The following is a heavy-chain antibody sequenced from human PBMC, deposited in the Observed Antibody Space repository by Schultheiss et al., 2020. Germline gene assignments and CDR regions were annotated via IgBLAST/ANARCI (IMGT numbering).Heavy chain of an antibody. CDR3: ARDPTIIAAAGLFDY. CDR1: GGSFSGYY. Sequence: SQTLSLTCAVYGGSFSGYYWSWIRQHPGKGLEWIGEINHSGSTNYNPSLKSRVTISVDTSKNQFSLKLSSVTAADTAVYYCARDPTIIAAAGLFDYWGQGTLVTVAS. J-gene: IGHJ4*02. CDR2: INHSGST. D-gene: IGHD6-13*01. V-gene: IGHV4-34*01.